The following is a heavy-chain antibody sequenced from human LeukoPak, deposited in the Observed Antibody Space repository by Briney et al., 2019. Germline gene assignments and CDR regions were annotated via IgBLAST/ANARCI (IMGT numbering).Heavy chain of an antibody. D-gene: IGHD6-13*01. CDR1: GFTFSNAW. Sequence: GGSLRLSCAASGFTFSNAWMSWVRQAPGKGLEWVGRIRSKTDGGTTDYAAPVKGRFTVSRDDSKTTLFLQMNSLKTEDTAVYYCTSSIAAAGLYYYYYYGMDVWGQGTTVTVSS. CDR3: TSSIAAAGLYYYYYYGMDV. J-gene: IGHJ6*02. CDR2: IRSKTDGGTT. V-gene: IGHV3-15*01.